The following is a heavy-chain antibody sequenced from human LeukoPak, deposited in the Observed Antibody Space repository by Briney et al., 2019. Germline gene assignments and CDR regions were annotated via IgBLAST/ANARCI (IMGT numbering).Heavy chain of an antibody. D-gene: IGHD2-21*01. CDR1: GYSISSGKY. V-gene: IGHV4-38-2*02. CDR2: IYESGST. J-gene: IGHJ4*02. Sequence: SETLSLTCSVSGYSISSGKYWAWIRQTPGRGLEWIGSIYESGSTYYTPSLKSRATMSVDTSKNQFSLSLTSVTAADTAVYFCARGPGISGDHIYPDYWGQGIQVTVSS. CDR3: ARGPGISGDHIYPDY.